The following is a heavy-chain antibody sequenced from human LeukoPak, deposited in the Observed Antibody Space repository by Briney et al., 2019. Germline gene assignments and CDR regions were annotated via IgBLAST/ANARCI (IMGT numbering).Heavy chain of an antibody. J-gene: IGHJ4*02. D-gene: IGHD2-21*01. CDR3: ARDVAYSAFDY. V-gene: IGHV3-7*01. Sequence: GGSLRLSCTTSGITFSNSWMSWVRQAPGKGLEWVATIRPDGSEGYYADSVRGRFTISRDNSKNSFYLQMSSLRVEDTGVFYCARDVAYSAFDYWGQGTLVTVSS. CDR2: IRPDGSEG. CDR1: GITFSNSW.